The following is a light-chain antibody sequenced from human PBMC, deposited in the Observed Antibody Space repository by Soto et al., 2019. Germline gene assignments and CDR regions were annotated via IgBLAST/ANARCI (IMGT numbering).Light chain of an antibody. CDR1: QSLSSW. CDR2: KAS. CDR3: QQYNSFPYT. J-gene: IGKJ2*01. Sequence: DIQMTQSPSTLSASVGDRVTITCRASQSLSSWLAWYQQKPGKAPNLLIYKASSLESGVPSRFSGSGSGTEFTLTIISLQPDDFATYYCQQYNSFPYTFGHGTKLEIK. V-gene: IGKV1-5*03.